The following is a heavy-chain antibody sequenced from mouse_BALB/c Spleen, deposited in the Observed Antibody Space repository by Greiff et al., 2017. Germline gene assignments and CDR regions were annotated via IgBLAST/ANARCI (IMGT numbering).Heavy chain of an antibody. CDR1: GYTFTSYW. V-gene: IGHV1-87*01. CDR2: IYPGDGDT. CDR3: ARRGTIYAMDY. Sequence: QVQLKESGAELARPGASVKLSCKASGYTFTSYWMQWVKQRPGQGLEWIGAIYPGDGDTRYTQKFKGKATLTADKSSSTAYMQLSSLASEDSAVYYCARRGTIYAMDYWGQGTSVTVSS. J-gene: IGHJ4*01. D-gene: IGHD1-1*02.